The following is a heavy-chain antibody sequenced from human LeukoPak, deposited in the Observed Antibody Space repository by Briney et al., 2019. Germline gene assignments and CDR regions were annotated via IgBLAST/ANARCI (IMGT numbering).Heavy chain of an antibody. CDR3: ARLSNIAAHGYYYGMDV. Sequence: SQTLSLTCTVSGASISSGDYFWSWIRQPPGEGLEWIGSIYYSGSTYDNPSLKSRVTISVDTSKNQFSLKLSSVTAADTAVYYCARLSNIAAHGYYYGMDVWGQGTTVTVSS. CDR1: GASISSGDYF. D-gene: IGHD6-13*01. J-gene: IGHJ6*02. CDR2: IYYSGST. V-gene: IGHV4-30-4*01.